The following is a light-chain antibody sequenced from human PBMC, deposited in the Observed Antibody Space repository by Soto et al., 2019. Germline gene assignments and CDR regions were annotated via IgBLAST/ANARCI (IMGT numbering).Light chain of an antibody. Sequence: QSALTQPPSASGSPGQSVTISCTGTSSDIGGYNSVSWYQQHPGKAPKLMIYEVNKRPLGVPERFSGSKSGNTASLTVSGLQDDDEADYYGSSSAGTNSFVLFGGGTKVTVL. CDR2: EVN. CDR1: SSDIGGYNS. J-gene: IGLJ3*02. CDR3: SSSAGTNSFVL. V-gene: IGLV2-8*01.